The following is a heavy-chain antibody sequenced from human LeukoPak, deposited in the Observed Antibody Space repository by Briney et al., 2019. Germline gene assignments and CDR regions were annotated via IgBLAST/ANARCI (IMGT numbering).Heavy chain of an antibody. D-gene: IGHD1-1*01. CDR1: GFTFSSYS. J-gene: IGHJ4*02. CDR2: ISSSSTI. V-gene: IGHV3-48*04. CDR3: ARDEPRQSFDY. Sequence: GGSLRLSCAASGFTFSSYSMNWVRQAPGKGLEWVSYISSSSTIYYADSVKGRFTISRDNAKNSLYLQMNSLRAEDTAVYYCARDEPRQSFDYWGQGTLVTVSS.